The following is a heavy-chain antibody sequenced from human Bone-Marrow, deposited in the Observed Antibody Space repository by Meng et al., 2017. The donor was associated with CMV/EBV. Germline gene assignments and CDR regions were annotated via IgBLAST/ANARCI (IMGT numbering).Heavy chain of an antibody. V-gene: IGHV3-64*02. CDR1: GFTFSSYS. J-gene: IGHJ3*02. CDR3: ASAVGATGYAFDI. Sequence: GESLKISCAASGFTFSSYSMNWVRQAPGKGLEYVSAISSNGGSTYYADSVKGRFTISRDNSKNTLYLQMGSLIAEDMAVYYCASAVGATGYAFDIWGQGTMVTFSS. D-gene: IGHD1-26*01. CDR2: ISSNGGST.